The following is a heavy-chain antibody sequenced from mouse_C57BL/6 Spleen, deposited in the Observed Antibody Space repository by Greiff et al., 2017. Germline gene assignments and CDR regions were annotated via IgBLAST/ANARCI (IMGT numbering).Heavy chain of an antibody. D-gene: IGHD3-2*02. V-gene: IGHV14-2*01. CDR2: IDPEDGET. CDR3: ARTRPLRTYYYAMEY. CDR1: GFTIKDYY. Sequence: EVQLQQSGAELVKPGASVKLSCTASGFTIKDYYMHWVKQRTEQGLEWIGRIDPEDGETKYAPKFKGKAPMTADKSSNPAYPQLRSLTSEDTAVYYCARTRPLRTYYYAMEYWGQGTSVTVSA. J-gene: IGHJ4*01.